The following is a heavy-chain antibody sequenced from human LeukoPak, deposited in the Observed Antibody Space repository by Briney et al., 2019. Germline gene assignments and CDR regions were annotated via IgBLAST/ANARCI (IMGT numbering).Heavy chain of an antibody. J-gene: IGHJ5*02. D-gene: IGHD3-22*01. Sequence: GGSLRLSCAPSGFTFSNAWMNWVRQAPGKGLEWVGRIRSNSDGGTIDYAAPVKGRFTLSRDDSKTTLYLQMNSLQTEDTAVYYCATDFYDSTWGQGTLVTVSS. CDR1: GFTFSNAW. CDR2: IRSNSDGGTI. V-gene: IGHV3-15*07. CDR3: ATDFYDST.